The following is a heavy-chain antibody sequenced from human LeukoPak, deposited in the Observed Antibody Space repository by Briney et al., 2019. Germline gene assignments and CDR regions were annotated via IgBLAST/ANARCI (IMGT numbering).Heavy chain of an antibody. CDR2: IYYSGST. CDR3: ARHPLSNAFDI. CDR1: GGSISSYY. D-gene: IGHD3-16*02. V-gene: IGHV4-59*08. Sequence: SETLSLTCTVSGGSISSYYWSWIRQPPGKGLEWIGYIYYSGSTNYNPSLKSRVTISVDTSKNQFSLKLSSATAADTAVYYCARHPLSNAFDIWGQGTMVTVSS. J-gene: IGHJ3*02.